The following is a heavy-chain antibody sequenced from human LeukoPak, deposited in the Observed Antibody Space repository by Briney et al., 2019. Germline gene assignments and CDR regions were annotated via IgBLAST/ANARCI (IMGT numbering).Heavy chain of an antibody. CDR2: VAYSGST. CDR3: ARDHYDSNGYFYYFDD. Sequence: PSETLSLTCTVSGGSISSYYWSWIRQSPGKGLEWIGYVAYSGSTNYNPSLESRATISVDTSKNQCSLKLSSVTAADTAVYYCARDHYDSNGYFYYFDDWGQGTLVTVSS. D-gene: IGHD3-22*01. V-gene: IGHV4-59*12. J-gene: IGHJ4*02. CDR1: GGSISSYY.